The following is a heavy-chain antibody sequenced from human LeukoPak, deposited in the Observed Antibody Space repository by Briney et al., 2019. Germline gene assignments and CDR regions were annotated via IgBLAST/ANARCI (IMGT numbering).Heavy chain of an antibody. CDR3: AAGYYDSSGYYYSPY. CDR1: DGSISSSSYY. V-gene: IGHV4-39*01. CDR2: IYYSGST. D-gene: IGHD3-22*01. J-gene: IGHJ4*02. Sequence: SETLSLTCTVSDGSISSSSYYWGWIRQPPGKGLEWIGSIYYSGSTYYNPSLKSRVTISVDTSKNQFSLKLSSVTAADTAVYYCAAGYYDSSGYYYSPYWGQGTLVTVSS.